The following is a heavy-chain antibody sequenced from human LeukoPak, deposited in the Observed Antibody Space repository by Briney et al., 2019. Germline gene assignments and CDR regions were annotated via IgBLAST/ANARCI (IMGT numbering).Heavy chain of an antibody. J-gene: IGHJ3*02. D-gene: IGHD5-12*01. V-gene: IGHV1-2*02. CDR2: INPNSGGT. CDR1: GYTFTGYY. CDR3: AREGEYSGNDAFDI. Sequence: ASVKVSCKASGYTFTGYYMHWVRQAPGQGLEWMGWINPNSGGTNYAQKFQGRVTMTRDTSISTAYMELSRLRSDDTAVYYCAREGEYSGNDAFDIWGQGTMVTVSS.